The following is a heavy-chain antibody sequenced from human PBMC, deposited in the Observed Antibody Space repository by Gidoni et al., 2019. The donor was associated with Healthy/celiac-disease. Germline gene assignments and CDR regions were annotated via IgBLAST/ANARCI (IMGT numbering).Heavy chain of an antibody. D-gene: IGHD3-3*01. V-gene: IGHV3-23*01. CDR1: GSTFSSYA. CDR2: ISGSGGST. J-gene: IGHJ6*02. Sequence: EVQLLESGGGLVQPGGSLRRSCAASGSTFSSYAMSWVRQAPGKGLEWVSAISGSGGSTYYADSVKGRFTISRDNSKNTLYLQMNSLRAEDTAVYYCAKTSYDFWSGERPYYGMDVWGQGTTVTVSS. CDR3: AKTSYDFWSGERPYYGMDV.